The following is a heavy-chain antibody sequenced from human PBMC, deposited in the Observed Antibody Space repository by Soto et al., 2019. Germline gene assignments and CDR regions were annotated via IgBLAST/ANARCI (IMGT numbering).Heavy chain of an antibody. CDR1: GYKFSDFC. CDR2: INPSGGST. D-gene: IGHD3-10*01. CDR3: ARQWGSASETTPFDY. Sequence: ASVKVSCKASGYKFSDFCIHWLRLVPGQGLEWMGIINPSGGSTSYAQKFQGRVTMTRDTSTSTVYVELSSLRSEDTAVYYCARQWGSASETTPFDYWGQGTLVTVSS. V-gene: IGHV1-46*01. J-gene: IGHJ4*02.